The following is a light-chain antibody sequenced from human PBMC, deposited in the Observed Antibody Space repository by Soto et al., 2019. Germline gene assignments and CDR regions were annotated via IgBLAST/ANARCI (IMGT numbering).Light chain of an antibody. CDR1: QGISSY. CDR2: ASS. Sequence: DIQLTQSPSFLSASVGDRVTISCRASQGISSYLAWYQQTPGKAPKLLIYASSTLQSGVPSRFSGSGSGTEFTLTIGILQPEDFPTYYCQQLNTFPVTFGQGTRLDI. V-gene: IGKV1-9*01. CDR3: QQLNTFPVT. J-gene: IGKJ5*01.